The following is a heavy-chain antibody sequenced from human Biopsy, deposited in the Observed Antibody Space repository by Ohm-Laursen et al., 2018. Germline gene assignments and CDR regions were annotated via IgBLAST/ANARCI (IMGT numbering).Heavy chain of an antibody. CDR3: VRGRSMDV. Sequence: GSLRLSCAASGFTFSSSWMTWVRQAPGKGLEWVAMIKQDGSEDYYVDSVKGRFTISRDNAQKSLDLQLNSPRAEDTAVYYCVRGRSMDVWGQGTTVTVSS. CDR1: GFTFSSSW. V-gene: IGHV3-7*01. CDR2: IKQDGSED. J-gene: IGHJ6*02.